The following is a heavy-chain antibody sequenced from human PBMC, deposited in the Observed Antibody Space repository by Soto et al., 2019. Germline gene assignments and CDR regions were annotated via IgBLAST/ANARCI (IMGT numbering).Heavy chain of an antibody. CDR1: GFTFSGYW. CDR3: QRDPGVRPARLRGLGRFDP. V-gene: IGHV3-7*03. J-gene: IGHJ5*02. CDR2: IKQDGSEE. D-gene: IGHD3-10*02. Sequence: EMQLVESGGGLVQPGGSLRLACTASGFTFSGYWMNWVRQAPGKGLEWLARIKQDGSEEHYVDSVKGRFTISRDNATNPVYLQMNSRRAEDTAVYYCQRDPGVRPARLRGLGRFDPWGQGVLVTVSS.